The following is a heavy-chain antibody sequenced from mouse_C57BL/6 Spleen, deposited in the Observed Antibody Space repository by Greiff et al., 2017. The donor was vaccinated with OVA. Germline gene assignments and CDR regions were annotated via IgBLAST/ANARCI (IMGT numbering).Heavy chain of an antibody. Sequence: VQLQQSGPELVKPGASVKISCKASGYAFSSSWMNWVKQRPGKGLEWIGRIYPGDGDTNYNGKFKGKATLTADKSSSTAYMQLSSLTSEDSAVYFCARRGGYDYLFAYWGQGTLVTVSA. D-gene: IGHD2-4*01. CDR2: IYPGDGDT. CDR3: ARRGGYDYLFAY. CDR1: GYAFSSSW. V-gene: IGHV1-82*01. J-gene: IGHJ3*01.